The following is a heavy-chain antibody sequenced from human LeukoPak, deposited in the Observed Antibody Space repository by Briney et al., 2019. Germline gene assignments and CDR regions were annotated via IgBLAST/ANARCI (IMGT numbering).Heavy chain of an antibody. CDR3: ARDPNGDYIGAFDFQR. V-gene: IGHV3-23*01. Sequence: GGSLRLSSAGSGFTFSNYAMIWVRQAPGKGLEWVSAIRGSGYNTFYADSVKGRFAISRDNSKNTVYLQMNSLRAEDTAVYYCARDPNGDYIGAFDFQRWGQGTQVTVSS. D-gene: IGHD4-17*01. J-gene: IGHJ1*01. CDR1: GFTFSNYA. CDR2: IRGSGYNT.